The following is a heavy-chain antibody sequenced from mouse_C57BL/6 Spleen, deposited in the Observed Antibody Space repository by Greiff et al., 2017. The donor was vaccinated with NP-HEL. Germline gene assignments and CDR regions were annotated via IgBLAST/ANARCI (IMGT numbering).Heavy chain of an antibody. D-gene: IGHD2-4*01. Sequence: EVHLVESGGGLVKPGGSLKLSCAASGFTFSDYGMHWVRQAPEKGLEWVAYISSGSSTIYYADTVKGRFTISRDNAKNTLFLQMTSLRSEDTAMYYCARIYYDYDAPYYYAMDYWGQGTSVTVSS. CDR2: ISSGSSTI. J-gene: IGHJ4*01. CDR3: ARIYYDYDAPYYYAMDY. CDR1: GFTFSDYG. V-gene: IGHV5-17*01.